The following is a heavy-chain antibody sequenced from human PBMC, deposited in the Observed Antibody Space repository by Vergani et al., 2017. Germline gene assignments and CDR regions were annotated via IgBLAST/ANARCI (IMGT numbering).Heavy chain of an antibody. D-gene: IGHD2-15*01. V-gene: IGHV1-69*11. CDR3: ARANWSGGSCYRGFEY. J-gene: IGHJ4*02. CDR1: GGTFSSYA. CDR2: IIPSLATT. Sequence: QVQLVQSGAEVKTPGSSVKVSCKASGGTFSSYALNWVRQAPGQRLEWMGSIIPSLATTIYAQKFQGRVTITADESTSTAYMELSSLNSEDTSVFYCARANWSGGSCYRGFEYWGQGSLITVSS.